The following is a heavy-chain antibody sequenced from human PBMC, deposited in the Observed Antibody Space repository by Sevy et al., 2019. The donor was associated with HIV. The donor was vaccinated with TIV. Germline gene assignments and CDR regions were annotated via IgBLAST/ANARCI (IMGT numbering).Heavy chain of an antibody. CDR2: INPNSVST. Sequence: ASVKVSCKASGYTFTGHYMHWVRQAPGQGLEWMGWINPNSVSTDYAQKFQGRVTLTRDTSISTAYLELSRLTSDDTAVYYCARVFPYCSGGSCYSPYDAFDIWGQGTMVTVSS. V-gene: IGHV1-2*02. D-gene: IGHD2-15*01. J-gene: IGHJ3*02. CDR3: ARVFPYCSGGSCYSPYDAFDI. CDR1: GYTFTGHY.